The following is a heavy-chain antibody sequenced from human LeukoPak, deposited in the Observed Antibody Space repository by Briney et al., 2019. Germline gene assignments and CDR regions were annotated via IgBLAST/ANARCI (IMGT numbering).Heavy chain of an antibody. J-gene: IGHJ6*02. CDR1: GFIFRNYA. CDR2: ISDNGGGR. CDR3: AKDRSSYGPPAAYYGMDV. Sequence: GGSLRLSCGASGFIFRNYAMSWVRQAPGEGLEWVSGISDNGGGRYYADSVKGRFTISRDNSKNTLYLQMNSLRAEDTAVYYCAKDRSSYGPPAAYYGMDVWGQGTTVTVSS. D-gene: IGHD5-18*01. V-gene: IGHV3-23*01.